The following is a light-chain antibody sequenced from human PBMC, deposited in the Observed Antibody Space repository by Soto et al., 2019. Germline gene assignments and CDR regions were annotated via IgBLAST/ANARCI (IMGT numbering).Light chain of an antibody. V-gene: IGKV3-20*01. CDR3: QQCGTSPS. Sequence: EIVLTQSPGTLSLSPGERATLSCRASQSVSSSYLAWYQQKPGQAPRLLIYDTSSRTTCIPDRFSGSGSGTDFTLVISRLEAEDYAVYYYQQCGTSPSFGQGTKVELK. CDR1: QSVSSSY. J-gene: IGKJ1*01. CDR2: DTS.